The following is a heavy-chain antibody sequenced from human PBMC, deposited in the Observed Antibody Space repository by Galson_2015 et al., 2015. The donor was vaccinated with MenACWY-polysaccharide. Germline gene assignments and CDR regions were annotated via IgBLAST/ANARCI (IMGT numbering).Heavy chain of an antibody. CDR2: IYYSGST. CDR1: GGSISSYY. V-gene: IGHV4-59*01. J-gene: IGHJ3*02. CDR3: ARGFWPPLPDI. Sequence: SETLSLTCTVSGGSISSYYWSWIRQPPGKGLEWIGYIYYSGSTNYNPSLKSRVTISVDTSKNQFSLKLSSVTAADTAVYFCARGFWPPLPDIWGQGTMVTVSS. D-gene: IGHD3-3*01.